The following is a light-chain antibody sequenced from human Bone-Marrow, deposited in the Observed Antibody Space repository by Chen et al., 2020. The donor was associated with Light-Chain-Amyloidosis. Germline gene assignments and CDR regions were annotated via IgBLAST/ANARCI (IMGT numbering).Light chain of an antibody. CDR3: MQNLQTPSIT. Sequence: DIVMTQSPLSLPVTPGEPASISCRSSQILLHSNGNNYLDWYLQKPGQSPQLLMYLASYRASGVPDRFRGSGSGTDFTLKISRVEAEDVGVYYCMQNLQTPSITCGQGTRLEIK. CDR2: LAS. CDR1: QILLHSNGNNY. J-gene: IGKJ5*01. V-gene: IGKV2-28*01.